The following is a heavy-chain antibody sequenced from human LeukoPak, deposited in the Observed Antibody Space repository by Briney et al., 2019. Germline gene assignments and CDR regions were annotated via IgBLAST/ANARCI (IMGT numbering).Heavy chain of an antibody. D-gene: IGHD3-9*01. CDR3: ARAKKGDILTGYLIDP. V-gene: IGHV1-2*02. CDR1: GYTFTGYY. Sequence: ASVKVSCKASGYTFTGYYMHWVRQAPGQGLEWMGWINPNSGGTNYAQKFQGRVTMTRDTSISTAYMELSRLRSDDTAVYYCARAKKGDILTGYLIDPWGQGTPVTVSS. CDR2: INPNSGGT. J-gene: IGHJ5*02.